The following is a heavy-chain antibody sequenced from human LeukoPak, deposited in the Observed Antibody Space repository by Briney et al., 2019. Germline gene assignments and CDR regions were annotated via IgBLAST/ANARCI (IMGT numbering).Heavy chain of an antibody. V-gene: IGHV3-15*01. CDR2: IKTKADGGTT. CDR3: TTDPYYYDSSANRR. CDR1: GFTFSSYW. D-gene: IGHD3-22*01. Sequence: PGGSLRLSCAASGFTFSSYWMSWVRQAPGKGLEWVGRIKTKADGGTTDHAAPVKGRFTISRDDSKNMLYLQMNSLQTEDTAVYYCTTDPYYYDSSANRRGGQGALVTVSS. J-gene: IGHJ4*02.